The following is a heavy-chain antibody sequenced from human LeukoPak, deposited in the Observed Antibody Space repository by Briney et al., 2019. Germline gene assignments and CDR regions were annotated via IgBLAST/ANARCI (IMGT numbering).Heavy chain of an antibody. CDR1: GYTFTNYG. D-gene: IGHD5-18*01. CDR2: INAYNGNT. V-gene: IGHV1-18*01. CDR3: ARHLSGVTGYTYGRGIDY. J-gene: IGHJ4*02. Sequence: ASVKVSCKASGYTFTNYGFSWVRQAPGQGLEWMGWINAYNGNTNYAQKFQGRLTMTTDTSTSTAYMELRSLRSDDTAVYYCARHLSGVTGYTYGRGIDYWGQGTLVTVSS.